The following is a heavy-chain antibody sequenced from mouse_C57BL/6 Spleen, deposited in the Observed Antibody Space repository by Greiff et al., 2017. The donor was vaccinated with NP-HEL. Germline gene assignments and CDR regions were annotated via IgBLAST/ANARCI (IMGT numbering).Heavy chain of an antibody. CDR1: GYTFTSYW. J-gene: IGHJ2*01. CDR2: IDPSDSYT. D-gene: IGHD1-1*01. V-gene: IGHV1-50*01. CDR3: ATVLLRSAYFDY. Sequence: QVQLQQPGAELVKPGASVKLSCKASGYTFTSYWMQWVKQRPGQGLEWIGEIDPSDSYTNYNQKFKGKATLTVDTSSSTAYMQLSSLTSEDSAVYYCATVLLRSAYFDYWGQGTTLTVSS.